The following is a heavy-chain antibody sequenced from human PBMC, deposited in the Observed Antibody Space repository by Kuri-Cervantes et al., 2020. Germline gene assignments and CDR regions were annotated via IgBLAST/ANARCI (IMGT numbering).Heavy chain of an antibody. D-gene: IGHD3-3*01. CDR3: ARSRGSVLRFLEWLAI. Sequence: ASVKVSCKASGYTFTSYDIYWVRQATGQGLEWMGWMNPNSGNTGYAQKFQGRVTMTRNTSISTAYMELSSLRSEGTAVYYCARSRGSVLRFLEWLAIWGQGTMVTVSS. J-gene: IGHJ3*02. CDR1: GYTFTSYD. V-gene: IGHV1-8*02. CDR2: MNPNSGNT.